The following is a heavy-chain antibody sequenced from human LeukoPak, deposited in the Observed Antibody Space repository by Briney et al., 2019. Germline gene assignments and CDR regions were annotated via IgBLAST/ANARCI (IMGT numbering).Heavy chain of an antibody. J-gene: IGHJ6*03. Sequence: GGSLRLSCAASGFSFSNYEMNWVRQTPGKGLEWVSYMSSSGSMTWYADSVKGRFTISRDNSKNTLYLQMNSLRAEDTAVYYCALRGVGYYYYMDVWGKGTTVTISS. CDR2: MSSSGSMT. CDR1: GFSFSNYE. V-gene: IGHV3-48*03. D-gene: IGHD3-10*01. CDR3: ALRGVGYYYYMDV.